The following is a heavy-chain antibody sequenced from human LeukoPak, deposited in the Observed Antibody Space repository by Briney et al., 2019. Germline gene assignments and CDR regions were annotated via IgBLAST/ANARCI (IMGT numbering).Heavy chain of an antibody. J-gene: IGHJ6*03. Sequence: AASVKVSCKASGGTFSSYAISWVRQAPGQALEWMGGIIPIFGTANYAQKFQGRVTITTDESTSTAYMELSSLRSEDTAVYYCARSSTSCYAYYYYYYYMDVWGKGTTVTVSS. CDR1: GGTFSSYA. CDR3: ARSSTSCYAYYYYYYYMDV. CDR2: IIPIFGTA. D-gene: IGHD2-2*01. V-gene: IGHV1-69*05.